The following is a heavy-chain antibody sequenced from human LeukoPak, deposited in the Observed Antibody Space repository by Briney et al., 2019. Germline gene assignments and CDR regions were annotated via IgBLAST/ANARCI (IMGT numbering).Heavy chain of an antibody. CDR3: AKDRYSGLNTIDY. D-gene: IGHD6-13*01. CDR1: GFTLTTNG. CDR2: ISYDGSYK. Sequence: PGGSLRLSCAASGFTLTTNGIHWVRQAPGKGLEWVAVISYDGSYKFYADSVKGRFTISRDNSKSTLYLQMNSLRAEDTAVYYCAKDRYSGLNTIDYWGQGTLVTVSS. J-gene: IGHJ4*02. V-gene: IGHV3-30*18.